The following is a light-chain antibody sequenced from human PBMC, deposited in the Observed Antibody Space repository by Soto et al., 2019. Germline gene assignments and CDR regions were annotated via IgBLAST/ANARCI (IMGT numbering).Light chain of an antibody. V-gene: IGKV1-39*01. CDR3: QQNYSTPQYS. J-gene: IGKJ2*01. CDR2: ATS. Sequence: DIPLTQSPSSLSASVGDRVTITCRASQYISNHLNWYQQKPGKAPKLLIYATSTLYSGVPPRFSGSASGTEFTLTISGLQAEDFATYYCQQNYSTPQYSFGPGTKLENK. CDR1: QYISNH.